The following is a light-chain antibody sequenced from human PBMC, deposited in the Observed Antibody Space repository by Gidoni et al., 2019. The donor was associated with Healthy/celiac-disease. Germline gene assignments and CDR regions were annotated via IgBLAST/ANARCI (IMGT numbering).Light chain of an antibody. CDR2: EVS. CDR1: SSDVGGYNY. Sequence: QSALTQPASVSGSPGQSITIPCTGTSSDVGGYNYVSWYQQHPGKAPKLMIYEVSNRPSGVSNRFSGSKSGNTASLTISGLQAEDEADYYCSSYTSSSTPGFGGGTKLTVL. CDR3: SSYTSSSTPG. V-gene: IGLV2-14*01. J-gene: IGLJ2*01.